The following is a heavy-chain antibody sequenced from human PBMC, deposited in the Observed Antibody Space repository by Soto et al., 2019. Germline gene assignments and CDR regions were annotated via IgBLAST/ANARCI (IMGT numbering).Heavy chain of an antibody. CDR2: MNPRNGNT. CDR1: GYTFTSYD. D-gene: IGHD2-21*02. Sequence: ASVKVSCKXSGYTFTSYDISWVRQATGQGLEWVGRMNPRNGNTAYAEKFQGRVTMTRHTSIHAVYMELSSLKSDDSAVYYCARLRWANCGGDCRYYGMDVWGEGTTVTVSS. J-gene: IGHJ6*04. V-gene: IGHV1-8*02. CDR3: ARLRWANCGGDCRYYGMDV.